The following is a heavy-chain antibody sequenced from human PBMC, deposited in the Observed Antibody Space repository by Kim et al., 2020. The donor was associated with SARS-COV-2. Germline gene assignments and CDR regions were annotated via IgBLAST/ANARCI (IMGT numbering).Heavy chain of an antibody. V-gene: IGHV1-69*01. CDR3: ARFFGDFGAFDI. Sequence: NYAQKFQGRVTITADESTSTAYMELSSLRSEDTAVYYCARFFGDFGAFDIWGQGTMVTVSS. J-gene: IGHJ3*02. D-gene: IGHD2-21*02.